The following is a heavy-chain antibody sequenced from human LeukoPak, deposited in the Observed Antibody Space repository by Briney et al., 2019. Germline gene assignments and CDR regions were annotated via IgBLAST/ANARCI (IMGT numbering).Heavy chain of an antibody. V-gene: IGHV1-2*02. CDR1: GYTFNDYY. D-gene: IGHD2-8*01. J-gene: IGHJ4*02. CDR3: ARDPNIILLSGYFDF. Sequence: ASVRVSCKASGYTFNDYYMHWVRQAPGQGLEWMGWINPNSGATSYAQKFQGRVTMTREMSITTVYMELSRLRSDDTAVYYCARDPNIILLSGYFDFWGQGTLVTVSS. CDR2: INPNSGAT.